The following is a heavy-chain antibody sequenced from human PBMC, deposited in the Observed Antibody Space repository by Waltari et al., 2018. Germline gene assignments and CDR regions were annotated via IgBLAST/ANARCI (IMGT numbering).Heavy chain of an antibody. J-gene: IGHJ4*02. CDR1: GYTVTTHH. CDR2: INFRDGIT. D-gene: IGHD6-19*01. V-gene: IGHV1-46*01. Sequence: VSCKASGYTVTTHHMHWVRQAPGQGLEWMGLINFRDGITINAQKFQGRVSMTGDPSTSTVSMELSSLTSEDTAIYYCARDNSGWSFDYWGQGTLVTVSS. CDR3: ARDNSGWSFDY.